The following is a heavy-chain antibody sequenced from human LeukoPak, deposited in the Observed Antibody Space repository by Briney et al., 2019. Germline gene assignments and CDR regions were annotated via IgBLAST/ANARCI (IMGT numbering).Heavy chain of an antibody. CDR3: AREACSGGSCYSGYFDY. CDR1: GGSISSYY. D-gene: IGHD2-15*01. J-gene: IGHJ4*02. V-gene: IGHV4-59*01. CDR2: IYYSGST. Sequence: SETLSLTCTVSGGSISSYYSSWIRQPPGKGLEWIGYIYYSGSTNYNPSLKSRVTISVDTSKNQFSLKLSSVTAADTAVYYCAREACSGGSCYSGYFDYWGQGTLVTVSS.